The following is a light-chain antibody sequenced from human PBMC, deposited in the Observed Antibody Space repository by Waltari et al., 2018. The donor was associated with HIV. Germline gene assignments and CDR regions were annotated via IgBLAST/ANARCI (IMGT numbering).Light chain of an antibody. Sequence: QSVLTQPPSASGTPGQRVTISCSGSSYDIGSNPVTWYQQLPGTAPSLPRHRSNQRPSGVPDRFSGSKSGTSASLAISGLRSEDEADYYCAAWDDSLNGVVFGGGTKLTVL. J-gene: IGLJ2*01. CDR3: AAWDDSLNGVV. CDR1: SYDIGSNP. V-gene: IGLV1-44*01. CDR2: RSN.